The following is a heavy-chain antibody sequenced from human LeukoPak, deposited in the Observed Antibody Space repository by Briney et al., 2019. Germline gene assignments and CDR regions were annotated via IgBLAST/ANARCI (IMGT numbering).Heavy chain of an antibody. J-gene: IGHJ4*02. V-gene: IGHV3-73*01. CDR1: GFTFSGSA. CDR2: IRSKANSYAT. Sequence: GGSLKLSCAASGFTFSGSAMHWVRQASGKGLEWVGRIRSKANSYATAYAASVKGRFTISRDDSKNTAYLQMNSLKTEDTAVYYCTREMFGELSYWGQGTLVTVSS. D-gene: IGHD3-10*02. CDR3: TREMFGELSY.